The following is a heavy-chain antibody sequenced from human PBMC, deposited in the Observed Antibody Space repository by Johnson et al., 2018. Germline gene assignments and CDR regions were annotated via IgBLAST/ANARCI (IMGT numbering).Heavy chain of an antibody. J-gene: IGHJ6*03. CDR2: ISSSSSYI. CDR3: ATLNYYYYYMDV. CDR1: GFTFSNAW. V-gene: IGHV3-21*01. Sequence: EVQLVESGGGLVKXGGSXRLXCAASGFTFSNAWMSWVRQAPGKGLEWVSSISSSSSYIYYADSVKGRFTISRDNAKNSLHLQMNSLRAEDTAVYFCATLNYYYYYMDVWGKGTTVTVSS.